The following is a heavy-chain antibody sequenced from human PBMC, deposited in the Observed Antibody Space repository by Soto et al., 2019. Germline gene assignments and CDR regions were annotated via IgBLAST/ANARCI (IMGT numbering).Heavy chain of an antibody. Sequence: SETLSLTCTVSGGSISGYYWSWIRQPAGKGLEWIGRIYTSGSTNYNPSLKSRVTLSVDTSKNQFSLKLTSVTAADTAVYYCARAGGYEVQGNNWFDPWGQGXLVTVYS. CDR1: GGSISGYY. J-gene: IGHJ5*02. CDR2: IYTSGST. CDR3: ARAGGYEVQGNNWFDP. D-gene: IGHD5-12*01. V-gene: IGHV4-4*07.